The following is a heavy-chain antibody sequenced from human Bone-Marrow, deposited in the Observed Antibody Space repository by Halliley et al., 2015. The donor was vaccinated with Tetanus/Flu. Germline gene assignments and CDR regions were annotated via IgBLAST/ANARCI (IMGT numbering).Heavy chain of an antibody. J-gene: IGHJ6*02. D-gene: IGHD5-12*01. V-gene: IGHV2-70*04. CDR2: IDWDDEK. CDR3: ARSAYYDSYYYYSGIDV. CDR1: GFSFNAGGMR. Sequence: LVKPTQTLTLTCTFSGFSFNAGGMRVSWIRQPPGKALEWLARIDWDDEKFYSTSLKTRLTISKDSSRNQVVLILTNMGPVDTATYYCARSAYYDSYYYYSGIDVWGQGITVTVSS.